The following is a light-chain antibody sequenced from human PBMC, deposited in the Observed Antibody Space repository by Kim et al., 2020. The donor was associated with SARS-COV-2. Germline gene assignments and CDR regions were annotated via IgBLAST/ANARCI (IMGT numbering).Light chain of an antibody. V-gene: IGLV3-19*01. J-gene: IGLJ3*02. CDR1: SLRRYY. Sequence: VALGQTVRITCQGDSLRRYYASWYQQRPGQAPVLVIYGKNNRPSGIPDRVSGSSSGNTASLTITGAQAEDEADYYCHSRDSSNNHLFGGGTELTVL. CDR3: HSRDSSNNHL. CDR2: GKN.